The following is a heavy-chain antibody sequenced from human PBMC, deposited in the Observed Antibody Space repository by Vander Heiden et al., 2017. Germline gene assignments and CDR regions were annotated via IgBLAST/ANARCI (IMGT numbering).Heavy chain of an antibody. CDR3: AKANVVGAPGLNSGMDV. Sequence: EVQLLESGGGLVQPGGSLTLSCAASGFAFSSYAMTWVRQAPGKGLQGVSGISGNGGITDYADSVRGRFTISRDNSKKTIYLQMSGLRVEDMAVYYCAKANVVGAPGLNSGMDVWGQGTTVTVSS. D-gene: IGHD1-26*01. CDR2: ISGNGGIT. CDR1: GFAFSSYA. J-gene: IGHJ6*02. V-gene: IGHV3-23*01.